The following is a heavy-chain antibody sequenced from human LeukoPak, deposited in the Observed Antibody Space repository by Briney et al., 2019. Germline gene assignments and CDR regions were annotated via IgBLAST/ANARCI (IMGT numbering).Heavy chain of an antibody. CDR2: VIPILVTA. J-gene: IGHJ6*03. CDR1: GYTFTSYA. V-gene: IGHV1-69*13. Sequence: ASVKVSCKASGYTFTSYAIRWVRQAPRPGLEWMGGVIPILVTANYAQKFQGRVTITADESTITAYMVLSTLRSEDTALYYGSRNPPKGAMTTVTTYYYYYYMDVWGKETSVTASS. CDR3: SRNPPKGAMTTVTTYYYYYYMDV. D-gene: IGHD4-11*01.